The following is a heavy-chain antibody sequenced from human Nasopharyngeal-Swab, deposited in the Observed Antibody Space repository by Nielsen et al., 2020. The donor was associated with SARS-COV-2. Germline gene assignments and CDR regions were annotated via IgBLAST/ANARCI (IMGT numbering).Heavy chain of an antibody. CDR2: IYYTGST. D-gene: IGHD6-13*01. CDR3: AGYPSSSWSSYGMDV. Sequence: WIRQPPGKGLEWIGYIYYTGSTYCNPSLKSRVTISVDTSKNQFSLKLTSVTAADTAVYYCAGYPSSSWSSYGMDVWGQGTTVTVSS. V-gene: IGHV4-31*02. J-gene: IGHJ6*02.